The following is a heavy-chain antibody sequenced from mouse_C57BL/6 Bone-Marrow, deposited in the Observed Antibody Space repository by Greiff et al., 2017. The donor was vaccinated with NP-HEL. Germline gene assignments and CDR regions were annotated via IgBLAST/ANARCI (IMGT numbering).Heavy chain of an antibody. Sequence: VQLQQPGAELVKPGASVKMSCKASGYTFTSYWITWVKQRPGQGLEWIGDIYPGSGSTNYNEKLKSKATLTVDTSSSTAYMQLSSLTSEDSAVYYCARTTMSTTRRVRYAMDYWGQGTSVTVSS. CDR2: IYPGSGST. V-gene: IGHV1-55*01. J-gene: IGHJ4*01. CDR3: ARTTMSTTRRVRYAMDY. CDR1: GYTFTSYW. D-gene: IGHD2-4*01.